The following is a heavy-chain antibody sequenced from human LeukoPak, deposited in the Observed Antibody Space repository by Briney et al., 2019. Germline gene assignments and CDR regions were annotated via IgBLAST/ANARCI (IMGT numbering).Heavy chain of an antibody. V-gene: IGHV3-30*04. Sequence: HPGRSLRLSCAASGFTFSSYAMPWVRQAPGKGLEWVAVISYDGSNKYYADSVKGRFTISRDNSKNTLYLQMNSLRAEDTAVYYCASGYCSSTSCSDDAFDIWGQGTMVTVSS. CDR1: GFTFSSYA. CDR3: ASGYCSSTSCSDDAFDI. CDR2: ISYDGSNK. J-gene: IGHJ3*02. D-gene: IGHD2-2*03.